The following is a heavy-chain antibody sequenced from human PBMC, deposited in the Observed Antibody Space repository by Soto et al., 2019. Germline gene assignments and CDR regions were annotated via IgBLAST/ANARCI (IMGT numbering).Heavy chain of an antibody. CDR2: IYYSGST. CDR3: ARHGKIGYSSGWYWGGTNWFDP. J-gene: IGHJ5*02. Sequence: SETLSLTCTVSGGSISSYYWSWIRQPPGKGLKKIRYIYYSGSTNYNPSLKRRVTISVDTSKNQFSLKLSSVTAADTAVYYCARHGKIGYSSGWYWGGTNWFDPWGQGTLVTVSS. CDR1: GGSISSYY. V-gene: IGHV4-59*08. D-gene: IGHD6-19*01.